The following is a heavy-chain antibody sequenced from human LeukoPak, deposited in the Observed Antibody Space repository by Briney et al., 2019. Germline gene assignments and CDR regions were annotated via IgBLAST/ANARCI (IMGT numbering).Heavy chain of an antibody. V-gene: IGHV4-4*07. Sequence: SETLSLTCTVSGGSISSYYWSWIRQPAGKGLEWIGRIYTSGSTNYNPSLKSRVTMSVDTSKNQFSLKLSSVTAADTAVYYCARDEGSWYPEGSIYWYFDLWGRGTLVTVSS. CDR3: ARDEGSWYPEGSIYWYFDL. J-gene: IGHJ2*01. CDR1: GGSISSYY. D-gene: IGHD6-13*01. CDR2: IYTSGST.